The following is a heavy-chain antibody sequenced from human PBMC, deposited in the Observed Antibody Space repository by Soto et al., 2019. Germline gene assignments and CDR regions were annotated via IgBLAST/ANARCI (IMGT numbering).Heavy chain of an antibody. Sequence: PSETLSLTCTVSGGSISSYYWSWIRQPPGKGLEWIGYIYYSGSTNYNPSLKSRVTISVDTSKNQLSLKLSSVTAADTAVYYCARRYGDNFDYWGQGTLVTVSS. CDR1: GGSISSYY. V-gene: IGHV4-59*01. D-gene: IGHD4-17*01. J-gene: IGHJ4*02. CDR3: ARRYGDNFDY. CDR2: IYYSGST.